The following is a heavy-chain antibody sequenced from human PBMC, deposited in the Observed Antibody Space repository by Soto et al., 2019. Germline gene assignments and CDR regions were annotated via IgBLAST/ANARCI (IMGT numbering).Heavy chain of an antibody. D-gene: IGHD6-6*01. CDR3: AQDRVKYSISSGLAV. Sequence: SVKVSCKASGGTFSSYAISWVRQAPGQGLEWMGGIIPIFGTANYAQKFQGRVTITADESTSTAYMELSSLNSDDTAVYYCAQDRVKYSISSGLAVWRQGTTVTVSS. V-gene: IGHV1-69*13. CDR2: IIPIFGTA. J-gene: IGHJ6*02. CDR1: GGTFSSYA.